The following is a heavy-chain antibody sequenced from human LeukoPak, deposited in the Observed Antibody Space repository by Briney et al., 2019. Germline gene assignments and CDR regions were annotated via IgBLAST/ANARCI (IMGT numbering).Heavy chain of an antibody. V-gene: IGHV1-46*01. CDR2: INPSGGST. J-gene: IGHJ1*01. D-gene: IGHD3-22*01. Sequence: GASVKVSCKASGYTFTSYCMHWVRQAPGQGLEWMGIINPSGGSTSYAQKLQGRVTMTTDTSTSTAYMELRSLRSDDTAVYYCARDGYDEPFQHWGQGTLVTVSS. CDR3: ARDGYDEPFQH. CDR1: GYTFTSYC.